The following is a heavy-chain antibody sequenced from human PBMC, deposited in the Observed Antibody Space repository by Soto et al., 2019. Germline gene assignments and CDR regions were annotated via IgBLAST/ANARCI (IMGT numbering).Heavy chain of an antibody. D-gene: IGHD1-1*01. CDR3: ARAPGNGVLDY. V-gene: IGHV3-33*01. CDR2: IWYDGSNK. J-gene: IGHJ4*02. CDR1: GFTFSSYA. Sequence: QVQLVESGGGVVQPGRSLRLSCAASGFTFSSYAMHWVRQAPGKGLEWVAVIWYDGSNKYYADSVKGRFTISRDNSKNTLYLQMNSLRAEDTAVYYCARAPGNGVLDYWGQGTLVTVSS.